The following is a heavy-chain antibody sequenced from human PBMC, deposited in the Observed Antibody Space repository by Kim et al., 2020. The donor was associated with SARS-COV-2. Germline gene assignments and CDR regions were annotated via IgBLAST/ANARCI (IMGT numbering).Heavy chain of an antibody. D-gene: IGHD5-18*01. J-gene: IGHJ6*02. Sequence: GGSLRLSCAASGFTFSRYAIHWVRQAPGKGLEWVAVISYDGSNKYYAESVKGRFTISRDNSKITLYLQMNSLRAEDTAVYYCARDAKRGYSYGWTYYYYGVDVWGQGTTVTVSS. CDR3: ARDAKRGYSYGWTYYYYGVDV. CDR1: GFTFSRYA. CDR2: ISYDGSNK. V-gene: IGHV3-30*04.